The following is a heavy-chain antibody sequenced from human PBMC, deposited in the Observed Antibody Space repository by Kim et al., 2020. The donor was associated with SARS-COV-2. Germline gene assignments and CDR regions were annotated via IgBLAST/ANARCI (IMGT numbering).Heavy chain of an antibody. D-gene: IGHD3-10*01. CDR2: VYYSGNT. CDR3: ARSEEGYGSAGYANWFDS. Sequence: SETLSLTCTVSGGSVITGNHWNWIRQPPGKGLEWIGSVYYSGNTNFHPSLKSRLVISIDTSRNQFSLRLTSVSAADTAVYFCARSEEGYGSAGYANWFDSWGQGTLVTVSS. CDR1: GGSVITGNH. J-gene: IGHJ5*01. V-gene: IGHV4-61*01.